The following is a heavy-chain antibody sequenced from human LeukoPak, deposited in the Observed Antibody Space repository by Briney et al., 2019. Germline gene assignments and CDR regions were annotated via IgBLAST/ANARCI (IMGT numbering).Heavy chain of an antibody. Sequence: GGSLRLSCAASGFTFSSYWMSWVRQAPGKGLEWVANIKRDGSEKYYVDSVKGRFTISRDNAKNSLYLQMTSLRAEDTAVYYCARDKIVGPTNFDYWGQGTLVTVSS. J-gene: IGHJ4*02. D-gene: IGHD1-26*01. CDR3: ARDKIVGPTNFDY. V-gene: IGHV3-7*03. CDR2: IKRDGSEK. CDR1: GFTFSSYW.